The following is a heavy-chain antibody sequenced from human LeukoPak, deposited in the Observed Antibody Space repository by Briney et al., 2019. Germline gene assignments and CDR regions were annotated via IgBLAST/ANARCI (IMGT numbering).Heavy chain of an antibody. CDR1: GGSISTYY. V-gene: IGHV4-59*01. D-gene: IGHD6-19*01. CDR2: IYNSASA. J-gene: IGHJ4*02. CDR3: ARHGSGWSFDY. Sequence: PSETLPLTCKVSGGSISTYYWSWFRQPPGKGLEWIGYIYNSASATYNPSLKSRVTISVDTSKNQFSLKLTSVSTTDTAVYYCARHGSGWSFDYWGQGVLVTVSS.